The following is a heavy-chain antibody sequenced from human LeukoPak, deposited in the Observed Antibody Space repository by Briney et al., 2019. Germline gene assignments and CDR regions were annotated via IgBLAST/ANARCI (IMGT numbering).Heavy chain of an antibody. CDR3: AKDSRRVVTATHFDY. V-gene: IGHV3-23*01. Sequence: GGSLRLSCAASGFTFSSYAMSWVRQAPGKGLEWVSAISGSGGSTYYADSVKGRFTISRDNSKNTLYLQMNSLRAEDTAVYHCAKDSRRVVTATHFDYWGQGTLVTVSS. D-gene: IGHD2-21*02. CDR1: GFTFSSYA. J-gene: IGHJ4*02. CDR2: ISGSGGST.